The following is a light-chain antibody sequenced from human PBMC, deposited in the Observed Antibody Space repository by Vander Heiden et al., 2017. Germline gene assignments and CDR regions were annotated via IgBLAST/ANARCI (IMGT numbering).Light chain of an antibody. CDR1: SSDVGGYNY. Sequence: QSALTQPRSVSGSPGQSVSISCTGTSSDVGGYNYVSWYQQHPGKAPKLMIYDVSKRPSGVPDRFSGSKSGNTASLTSSGLQAEDEGDYYCCSYAGSYTEVFGGGTKLTVL. CDR2: DVS. CDR3: CSYAGSYTEV. V-gene: IGLV2-11*01. J-gene: IGLJ3*02.